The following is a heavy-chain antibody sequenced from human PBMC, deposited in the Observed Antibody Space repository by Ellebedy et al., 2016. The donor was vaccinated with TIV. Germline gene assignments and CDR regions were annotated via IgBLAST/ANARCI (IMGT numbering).Heavy chain of an antibody. V-gene: IGHV5-10-1*01. Sequence: GESLKISCQVSGYRFTSYWITWVRQMPGKGLEWMGRIDPSDYYAYYSPSFQGHVTFSVDNSISTAYLQWGSLKASDTAIYYCARPIDYYGSGIYSIDYWGQGTLVTVSS. CDR3: ARPIDYYGSGIYSIDY. J-gene: IGHJ4*02. D-gene: IGHD3-10*01. CDR1: GYRFTSYW. CDR2: IDPSDYYA.